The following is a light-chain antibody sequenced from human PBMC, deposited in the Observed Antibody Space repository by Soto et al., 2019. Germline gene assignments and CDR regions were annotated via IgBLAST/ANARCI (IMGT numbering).Light chain of an antibody. CDR3: QQYEAVVT. J-gene: IGKJ1*01. CDR2: AAS. Sequence: EIVLTQSPATLSLSPGERVTLSCRASQSVSNYLAWYQQKPGQAPRLLVSAASNRATGIPARFSGSGSGTDFTLTISRLEPEDVAVYYCQQYEAVVTFGQGTKVDIK. V-gene: IGKV3-11*01. CDR1: QSVSNY.